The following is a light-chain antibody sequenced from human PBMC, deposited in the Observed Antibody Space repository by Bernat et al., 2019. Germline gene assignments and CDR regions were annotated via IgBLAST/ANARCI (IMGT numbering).Light chain of an antibody. Sequence: EIVMTQSPATLSVSPGERATLSCRASQSVSSYLACYQQKPGQAPRLLIYGASTRATGIPARFSGSGSGTEFTLTISSLQSEDFAVYYCQQYNNWPPWTFGQGTKVEIK. CDR2: GAS. CDR3: QQYNNWPPWT. CDR1: QSVSSY. V-gene: IGKV3-15*01. J-gene: IGKJ1*01.